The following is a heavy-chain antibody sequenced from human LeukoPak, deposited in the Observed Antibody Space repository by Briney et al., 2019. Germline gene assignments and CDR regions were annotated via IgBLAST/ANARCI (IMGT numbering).Heavy chain of an antibody. J-gene: IGHJ3*02. CDR1: GFTFSSYW. Sequence: GGSLRLSCAASGFTFSSYWMNWARQAPGKGLEWVASINHNGNVNYYVDSVKGRFTISRDNAKNSLYLQMNSLRAEDTAVYYCARDRRVVGATRAFDIWGQGTMVTVSS. CDR3: ARDRRVVGATRAFDI. CDR2: INHNGNVN. D-gene: IGHD1-26*01. V-gene: IGHV3-7*01.